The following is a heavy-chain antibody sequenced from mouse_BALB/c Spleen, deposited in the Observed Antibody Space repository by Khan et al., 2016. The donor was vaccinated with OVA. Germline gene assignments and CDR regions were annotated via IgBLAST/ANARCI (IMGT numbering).Heavy chain of an antibody. CDR1: GYTFTSYT. Sequence: QLKQSGAELARPGASVKMSCKASGYTFTSYTIHWIKQRPGQGLEWIGYINPSSGYTNYNQKFKDKATLTADKSSTTAYMQLSSLTSDDSAVYYCARDGAYYRNDGWFAYWGQGTLGTGAA. V-gene: IGHV1-4*01. CDR3: ARDGAYYRNDGWFAY. D-gene: IGHD2-14*01. J-gene: IGHJ3*01. CDR2: INPSSGYT.